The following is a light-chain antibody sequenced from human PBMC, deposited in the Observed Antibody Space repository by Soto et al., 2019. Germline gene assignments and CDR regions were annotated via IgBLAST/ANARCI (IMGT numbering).Light chain of an antibody. J-gene: IGLJ3*02. Sequence: AVVTQEPSVTVSPGGTVTLTCGPSTGAVTSGHYPFWFQQKPGQAPRTLIYHTSNKHSWTPARFSGSLLGGKAALTLSGAQPEDEADYYCLLSYSGPWVFGGGTKLTVL. V-gene: IGLV7-46*01. CDR3: LLSYSGPWV. CDR2: HTS. CDR1: TGAVTSGHY.